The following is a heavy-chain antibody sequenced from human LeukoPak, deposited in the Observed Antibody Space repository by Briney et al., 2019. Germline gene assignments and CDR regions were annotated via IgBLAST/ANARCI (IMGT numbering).Heavy chain of an antibody. V-gene: IGHV4-4*02. D-gene: IGHD1-26*01. CDR3: ARRAEWELPVGFDY. Sequence: SQTLALTYAVSGGSISSSYWRSWIRQPPRKGLEWIGEIYHSGSTNYNPSLKSRVTISVDKSKNQFSLKLSSVTAADTAVYYCARRAEWELPVGFDYWGQGTLVTVSS. J-gene: IGHJ4*02. CDR1: GGSISSSYW. CDR2: IYHSGST.